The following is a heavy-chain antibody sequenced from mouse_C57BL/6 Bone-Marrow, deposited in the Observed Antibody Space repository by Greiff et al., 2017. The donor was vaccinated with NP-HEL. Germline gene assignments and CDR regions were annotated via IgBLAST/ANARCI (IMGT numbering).Heavy chain of an antibody. V-gene: IGHV1-55*01. J-gene: IGHJ4*01. CDR3: ARRGDGYYYAMDY. Sequence: QVQLQQPGAELVKPGASVKMSCKASGYTFTSYWITWVKQRPGQGLEWIGDIYPGSGSTNYNEKFKSKATLTVDTSSSTAYMQLSSLTSEDSAVYYCARRGDGYYYAMDYWGQGTSGTVSS. D-gene: IGHD2-3*01. CDR2: IYPGSGST. CDR1: GYTFTSYW.